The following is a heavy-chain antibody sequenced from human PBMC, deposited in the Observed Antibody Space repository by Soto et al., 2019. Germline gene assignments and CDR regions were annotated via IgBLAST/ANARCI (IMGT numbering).Heavy chain of an antibody. CDR2: IIPILGIA. CDR3: ARIGDYVWGSYPADY. CDR1: GGTFSSYT. D-gene: IGHD3-16*02. V-gene: IGHV1-69*02. J-gene: IGHJ4*02. Sequence: QVHLVQSGAEVKKPGSSVKVGCKASGGTFSSYTISWVRQAPGQGLEWMGRIIPILGIANYAQKFQGRVTITAAKSTGTAYMKLRSLRSEDTAEYYCARIGDYVWGSYPADYWGQGTVVTVSS.